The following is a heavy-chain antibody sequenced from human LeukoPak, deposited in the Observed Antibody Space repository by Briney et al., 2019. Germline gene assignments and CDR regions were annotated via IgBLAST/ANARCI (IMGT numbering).Heavy chain of an antibody. V-gene: IGHV7-4-1*02. Sequence: ASVNVSCKASGYPFSAHFLNWVRQAPGQGLEWMGNIDTTTGNPRYAQDFTGRFVFSLDTSVSTAYLQITSLKADDTAAYYCVRGTPTPGMDYWGQGTQVTVSS. CDR3: VRGTPTPGMDY. D-gene: IGHD3-10*01. J-gene: IGHJ4*02. CDR2: IDTTTGNP. CDR1: GYPFSAHF.